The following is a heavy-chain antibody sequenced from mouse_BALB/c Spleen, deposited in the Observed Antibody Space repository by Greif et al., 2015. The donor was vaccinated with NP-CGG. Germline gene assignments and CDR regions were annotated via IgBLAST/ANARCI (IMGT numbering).Heavy chain of an antibody. J-gene: IGHJ3*01. CDR1: GYTFTSYW. D-gene: IGHD1-1*02. CDR3: ARGGWPFAY. V-gene: IGHV1-7*01. CDR2: INPSTGYT. Sequence: ESGAELAKPGASVKMSCKASGYTFTSYWMHWVKQRPGQGLEWIGYINPSTGYTEYNQKFKDKATLTADKSSSTAYMQLSSLTSEDSAVYYCARGGWPFAYWGQGTLVTVSA.